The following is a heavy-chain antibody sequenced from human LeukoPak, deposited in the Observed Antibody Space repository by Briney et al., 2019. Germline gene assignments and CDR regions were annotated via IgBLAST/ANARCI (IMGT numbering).Heavy chain of an antibody. CDR3: ARRAVAGANFDY. Sequence: PGGSLRLSCAASGFAFSSHYMHWVRQAPGKGLVWVSRINSDGSSTNYADSVKGRFTISRDNAKNTLFLQMDSLRDEDTAVYYCARRAVAGANFDYWGQGTLVTVSS. V-gene: IGHV3-74*01. D-gene: IGHD6-19*01. CDR1: GFAFSSHY. CDR2: INSDGSST. J-gene: IGHJ4*02.